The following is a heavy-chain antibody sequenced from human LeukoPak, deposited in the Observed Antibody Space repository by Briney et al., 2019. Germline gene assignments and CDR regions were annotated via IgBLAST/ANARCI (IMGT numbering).Heavy chain of an antibody. CDR3: ARDPGQWHYAFDI. CDR2: IYYSGST. J-gene: IGHJ3*02. CDR1: GGSISSYY. Sequence: SETLSLTCTVSGGSISSYYWSWIRQPPGKGLEWIGYIYYSGSTNYNPSLKSRVTISVDTSKNQFSLKLSSVTAADTAVYYCARDPGQWHYAFDIWGQGTMVTVSS. D-gene: IGHD6-19*01. V-gene: IGHV4-59*01.